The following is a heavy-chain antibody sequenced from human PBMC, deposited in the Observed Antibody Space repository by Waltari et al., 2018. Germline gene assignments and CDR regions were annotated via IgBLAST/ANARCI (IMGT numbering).Heavy chain of an antibody. CDR1: GFTFSSYE. CDR3: ARVAPVWFGEFSYYYYGMDV. Sequence: EVQLVESGGGLVQPGGSLRLSCAASGFTFSSYEMHWVRQAPWKGLEWVSYISSSGSTIYYADSVKGRFTISRDNAKNSLYLQMNSLRAEDTAVYYCARVAPVWFGEFSYYYYGMDVWGQGTTVTVSS. J-gene: IGHJ6*02. D-gene: IGHD3-10*01. CDR2: ISSSGSTI. V-gene: IGHV3-48*03.